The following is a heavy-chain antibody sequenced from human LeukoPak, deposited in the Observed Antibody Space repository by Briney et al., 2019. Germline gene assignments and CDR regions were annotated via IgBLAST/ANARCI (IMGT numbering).Heavy chain of an antibody. CDR1: GYTFTGYY. D-gene: IGHD5-24*01. CDR2: INPNSGGT. V-gene: IGHV1-2*02. J-gene: IGHJ4*02. Sequence: ASVKVSCKASGYTFTGYYMHWVRQAPGQGLEWMGWINPNSGGTNYAQKFQGRVTMARDTSISTAYMELSRLRSDDTAVYYCARRTQGWLQLASDYWGQGTLVTVSS. CDR3: ARRTQGWLQLASDY.